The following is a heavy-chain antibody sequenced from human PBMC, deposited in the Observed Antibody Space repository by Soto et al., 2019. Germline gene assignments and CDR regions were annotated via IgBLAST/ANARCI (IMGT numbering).Heavy chain of an antibody. J-gene: IGHJ6*03. D-gene: IGHD3-10*01. Sequence: PSETLSLTCAVYGGSFSGYYWGWIRQPPGKGLEWIGEINHSGSTNYNPSLKSRVTISVDTSKNQFSLKLSSVTAADTAVYYCARVRITMVRGVGYYMDVWGKGTTVTVS. V-gene: IGHV4-34*01. CDR1: GGSFSGYY. CDR2: INHSGST. CDR3: ARVRITMVRGVGYYMDV.